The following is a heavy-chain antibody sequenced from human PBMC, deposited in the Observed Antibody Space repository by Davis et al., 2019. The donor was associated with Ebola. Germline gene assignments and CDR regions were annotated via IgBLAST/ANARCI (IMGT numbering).Heavy chain of an antibody. J-gene: IGHJ4*02. Sequence: MPSETLSLTCAVYGGSFSGYYWSWIRQPPGKGLEWIGEINHSGSTNYNPSLKSRVTISVDTSKNQFSLKLSSVTAADTAVYYCARGNSGYHFDYWGQGTLVTVSS. D-gene: IGHD5-18*01. CDR2: INHSGST. V-gene: IGHV4-34*01. CDR3: ARGNSGYHFDY. CDR1: GGSFSGYY.